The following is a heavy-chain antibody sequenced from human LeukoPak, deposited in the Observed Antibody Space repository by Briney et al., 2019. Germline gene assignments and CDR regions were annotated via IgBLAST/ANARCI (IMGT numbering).Heavy chain of an antibody. D-gene: IGHD1-26*01. CDR1: GFTFSSYA. J-gene: IGHJ4*02. CDR3: ARDPIPGGSYPNFDY. CDR2: ISYDGSNK. V-gene: IGHV3-30-3*01. Sequence: GGSLRLSCAASGFTFSSYAMHWVRQAPGKGLEWVAVISYDGSNKYYADSVKGRFTISRDNSKNTLYLQMNSLRAEDTAVYYCARDPIPGGSYPNFDYWGQGTLVTVSS.